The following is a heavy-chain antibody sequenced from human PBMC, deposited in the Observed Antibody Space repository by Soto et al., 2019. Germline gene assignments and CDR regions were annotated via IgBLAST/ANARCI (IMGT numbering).Heavy chain of an antibody. CDR3: ARVYYYVILTGKYIVGRCDY. Sequence: QVQLVQSGAEVKKPGASVKVSCKASGYTFTSYYMHWVRQAPGQGLEWMGIINPIGCSTSYAQKFHGRVTMTWDTSTGTVYMELSSLRAEDTAVYYCARVYYYVILTGKYIVGRCDYWGQGTLVSVSS. CDR2: INPIGCST. CDR1: GYTFTSYY. V-gene: IGHV1-46*03. D-gene: IGHD3-9*01. J-gene: IGHJ4*02.